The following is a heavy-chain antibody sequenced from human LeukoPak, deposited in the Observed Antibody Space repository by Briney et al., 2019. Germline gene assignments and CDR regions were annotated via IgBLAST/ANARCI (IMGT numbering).Heavy chain of an antibody. D-gene: IGHD6-6*01. CDR3: ARDVVSYYYYYGMDV. CDR2: ISSSGSTI. CDR1: GFTFSSYE. Sequence: PGGSLRLSCAASGFTFSSYEMNWVRQAPGKGLEWVSYISSSGSTICYADSVKGRFTISRDNAKNSLYLQMNSLRAEDTAVYYCARDVVSYYYYYGMDVWGQGTTVTVSS. J-gene: IGHJ6*02. V-gene: IGHV3-48*03.